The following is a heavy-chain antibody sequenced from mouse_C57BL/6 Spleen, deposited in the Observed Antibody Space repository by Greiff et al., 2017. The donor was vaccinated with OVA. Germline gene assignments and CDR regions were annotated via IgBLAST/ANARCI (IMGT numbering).Heavy chain of an antibody. D-gene: IGHD1-3*01. J-gene: IGHJ3*01. Sequence: EVQGVESGGGLVQPKGSLKLSCAASGFSFNTYAMNWVRQAPGKGLEWVARIRSKSNNYATYYADSVKDRFTISRDDSESMLYLQMNNLKTEDTAMYYCVRRDNYAFAYWGQGTLVTVSA. CDR2: IRSKSNNYAT. V-gene: IGHV10-1*01. CDR3: VRRDNYAFAY. CDR1: GFSFNTYA.